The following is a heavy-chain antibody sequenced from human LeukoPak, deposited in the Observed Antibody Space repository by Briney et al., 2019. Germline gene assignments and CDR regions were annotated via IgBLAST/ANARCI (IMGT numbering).Heavy chain of an antibody. D-gene: IGHD5-18*01. V-gene: IGHV4-30-4*08. CDR1: GGSISSGDYY. CDR2: IYYSGST. J-gene: IGHJ4*02. Sequence: SETLSLTCTVSGGSISSGDYYWSWIRQPPGRGLEWIGYIYYSGSTYYNPSLKSRVTISVDTSKNQFSLKLSSVTAADTAVYYCARDRSNVDTAMATFDYWGQGTLVTVSS. CDR3: ARDRSNVDTAMATFDY.